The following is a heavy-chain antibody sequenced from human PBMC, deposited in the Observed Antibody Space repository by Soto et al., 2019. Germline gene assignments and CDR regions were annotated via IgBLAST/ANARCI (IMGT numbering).Heavy chain of an antibody. D-gene: IGHD3-9*01. CDR2: INHSGST. CDR1: GGSFSGYY. V-gene: IGHV4-34*01. CDR3: ARGPTRGLRYFDWFSYYGMDV. Sequence: ETLSLTCAVYGGSFSGYYWSWIRQPPGKGLEWIGEINHSGSTNYNPSLKSRVTISVDTSKNQFSLKLSSVTAADTAVYYCARGPTRGLRYFDWFSYYGMDVWGQGTTVTVSS. J-gene: IGHJ6*02.